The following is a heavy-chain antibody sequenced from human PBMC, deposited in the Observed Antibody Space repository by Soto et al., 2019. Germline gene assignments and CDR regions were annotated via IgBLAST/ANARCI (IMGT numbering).Heavy chain of an antibody. Sequence: EVQLLESGGGLVQPGGSLRLSCAASGFTFSSYAMSWVRQAPGKGLEWVSAISGSGGSTYYADSVKGRFTISRDNSKNTLYLQMNSLRAEDTAVYYCAKDTSHIGGSLYYFDYWGQGTLVTVSS. V-gene: IGHV3-23*01. CDR1: GFTFSSYA. CDR3: AKDTSHIGGSLYYFDY. J-gene: IGHJ4*02. D-gene: IGHD2-15*01. CDR2: ISGSGGST.